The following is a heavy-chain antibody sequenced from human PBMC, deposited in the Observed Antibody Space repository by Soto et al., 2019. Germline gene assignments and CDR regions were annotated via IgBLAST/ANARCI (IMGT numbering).Heavy chain of an antibody. D-gene: IGHD3-3*01. Sequence: QGLEWMGWISAYNGNTNYAQKLQGRVTMTTDTSTSTAYMELRSLRSDDTAVYYCARDRPIFGCALLQRPSGYYYG. CDR3: ARDRPIFGCALLQRPSGYYYG. J-gene: IGHJ6*01. V-gene: IGHV1-18*01. CDR2: ISAYNGNT.